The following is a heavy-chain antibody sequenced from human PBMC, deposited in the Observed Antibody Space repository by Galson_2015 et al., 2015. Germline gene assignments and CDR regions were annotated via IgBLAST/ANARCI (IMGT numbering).Heavy chain of an antibody. CDR3: TRGPGRVVVIYWYFDL. CDR1: GFTFGDYA. CDR2: IRSKAYGGTT. V-gene: IGHV3-49*03. D-gene: IGHD3-22*01. Sequence: SLRLSCAASGFTFGDYAMSWFRQAPGKGLEWVGFIRSKAYGGTTEYAASVKGRFTISRDDSKSIAYLQMNSLKTEDTAVYYCTRGPGRVVVIYWYFDLRGRGTLVTVSS. J-gene: IGHJ2*01.